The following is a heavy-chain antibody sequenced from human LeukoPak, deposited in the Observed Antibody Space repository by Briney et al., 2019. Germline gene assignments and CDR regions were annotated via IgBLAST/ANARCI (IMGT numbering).Heavy chain of an antibody. Sequence: GGALRLSCAASGFTLSIYGMGSVRQAQGKGVEGGANIKQEGSEKYYVDSVKGRFTISRDNAKNSLYLQMNSLRAEDTAMYYCARARAYGSRNYYYYYGMDVWGQGTTVTVFS. CDR2: IKQEGSEK. D-gene: IGHD3-10*01. CDR3: ARARAYGSRNYYYYYGMDV. V-gene: IGHV3-7*01. J-gene: IGHJ6*02. CDR1: GFTLSIYG.